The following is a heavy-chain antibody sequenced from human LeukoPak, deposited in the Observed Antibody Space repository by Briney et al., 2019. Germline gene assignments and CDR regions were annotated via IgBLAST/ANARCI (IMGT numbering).Heavy chain of an antibody. J-gene: IGHJ4*02. CDR1: GLTFNSFG. D-gene: IGHD3-16*02. V-gene: IGHV3-23*01. CDR2: ISAAGVST. Sequence: PGGSLRLSCAASGLTFNSFGMSWVGQAPGKGLEWVSSISAAGVSTYYADSVKGRFTISRDNPKNTLYLQMNSLRAEDTAVYFCARGGIIMFRGVIITKALDYWGQGTLVTVSS. CDR3: ARGGIIMFRGVIITKALDY.